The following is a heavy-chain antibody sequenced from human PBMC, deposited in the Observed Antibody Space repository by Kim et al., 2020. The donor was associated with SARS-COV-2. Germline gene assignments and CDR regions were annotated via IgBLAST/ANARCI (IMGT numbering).Heavy chain of an antibody. CDR3: ARVGRGRYYDFWSGFPD. D-gene: IGHD3-3*01. CDR2: IYTSGST. J-gene: IGHJ4*02. Sequence: SETLSLTCTVSGGSISSYYWSWIRQPAGKGLEWIGRIYTSGSTNYNPSLKSRVTMSVDTSKNQFSLKLSSVTAADTAVYYCARVGRGRYYDFWSGFPDWGQGTLVTVSS. CDR1: GGSISSYY. V-gene: IGHV4-4*07.